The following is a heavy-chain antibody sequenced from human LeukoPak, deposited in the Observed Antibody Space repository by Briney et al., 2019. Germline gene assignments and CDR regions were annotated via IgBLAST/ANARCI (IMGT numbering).Heavy chain of an antibody. V-gene: IGHV4-59*08. J-gene: IGHJ4*02. CDR3: ARGLSLGYCSSTSCLGKDY. Sequence: SETLSLTCTVSGGSISSYYWSWVRQPPGKGLEWIGYIYYSGSTNYNPSLKSRVTISVDTSKNQFSLKLNSVTAADTAVYYCARGLSLGYCSSTSCLGKDYWGQGTLVTVSS. CDR2: IYYSGST. CDR1: GGSISSYY. D-gene: IGHD2-2*01.